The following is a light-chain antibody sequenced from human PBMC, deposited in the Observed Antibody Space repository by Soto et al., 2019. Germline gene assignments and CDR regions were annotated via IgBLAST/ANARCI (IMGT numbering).Light chain of an antibody. CDR1: SSDVGGYKY. CDR3: GSYSSSNTLGV. J-gene: IGLJ2*01. CDR2: EVS. V-gene: IGLV2-14*01. Sequence: QSALTQPASVSGSPGQSITISCSGTSSDVGGYKYVSWYQQHPGKAPKLMFYEVSNRPSGVSNRFSGSKSGNTASLTISGLQAEDEADYYCGSYSSSNTLGVFGGGTKLTVL.